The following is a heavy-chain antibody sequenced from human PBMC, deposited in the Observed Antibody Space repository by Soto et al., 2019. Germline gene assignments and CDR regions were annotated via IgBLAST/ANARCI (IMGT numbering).Heavy chain of an antibody. D-gene: IGHD1-26*01. J-gene: IGHJ4*02. CDR3: ARDLGQGNGPFDY. CDR1: GFTFNPYG. CDR2: IWHDGGKK. Sequence: ESGGGVVQPGRSLRLSCAASGFTFNPYGMHWVRQAPGKGLEWVAVIWHDGGKKYYADSAKGRFTISRDNSKNTLFLQMNSLRAEDTAVYYCARDLGQGNGPFDYWGQGTLVTVSS. V-gene: IGHV3-33*02.